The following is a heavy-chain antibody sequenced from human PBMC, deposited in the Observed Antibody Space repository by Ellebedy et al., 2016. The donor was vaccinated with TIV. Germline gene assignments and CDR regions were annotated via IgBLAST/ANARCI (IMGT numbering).Heavy chain of an antibody. Sequence: GGSLRLXXAASGFTFSSYSMNWVRQAPGKGLEWVSYISSSSSTIYYADSVKGRFTISRDNAKNSLYLQMNSLRAEDTAVYYCASWNIVVATASVWGQGTLVTVSS. CDR3: ASWNIVVATASV. CDR2: ISSSSSTI. J-gene: IGHJ4*02. V-gene: IGHV3-48*04. D-gene: IGHD2-21*02. CDR1: GFTFSSYS.